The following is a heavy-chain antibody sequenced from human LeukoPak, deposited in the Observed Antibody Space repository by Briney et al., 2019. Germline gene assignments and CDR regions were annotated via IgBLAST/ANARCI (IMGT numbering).Heavy chain of an antibody. CDR1: GGSISNYY. D-gene: IGHD3-22*01. J-gene: IGHJ4*02. V-gene: IGHV4-4*07. Sequence: SETLSLTRTVSGGSISNYYWSWIRQPVGKGLECIGRIYTSGSTNYNPSLKSRVTMSVDTSKNQFSLKLSSVTAADTAVYYCARHNYDSSGYYSRPYYFDYWGQGTLVTVSS. CDR2: IYTSGST. CDR3: ARHNYDSSGYYSRPYYFDY.